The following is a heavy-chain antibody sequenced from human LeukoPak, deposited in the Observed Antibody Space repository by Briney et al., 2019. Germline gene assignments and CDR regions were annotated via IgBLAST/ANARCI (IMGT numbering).Heavy chain of an antibody. CDR2: ISSAGSEK. CDR3: VRDGPNGYKYLAS. CDR1: GFTFSSYS. V-gene: IGHV3-30*04. J-gene: IGHJ5*02. Sequence: PGKSLRLSCAAYGFTFSSYSMHWVRQAPGKGLESVAVISSAGSEKYYADSMKGRFTISRDNSKNTLYLEMNSLRPEDTAVYFCVRDGPNGYKYLASWGQGTLVTVLS. D-gene: IGHD5-18*01.